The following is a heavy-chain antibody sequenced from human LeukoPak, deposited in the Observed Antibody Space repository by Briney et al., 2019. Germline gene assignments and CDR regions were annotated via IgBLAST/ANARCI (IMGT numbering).Heavy chain of an antibody. J-gene: IGHJ2*01. CDR1: GGSISSSSYY. CDR3: ASGSMIYWYFDL. V-gene: IGHV4-39*07. Sequence: PSETLSLTCTVSGGSISSSSYYWGWIRQPPGKGLEWIGSIYYSGSTYYNPSLKSRVTISVDTSKNQFSLKLSSVTAADTAVYYCASGSMIYWYFDLWGRGTLVTVSP. CDR2: IYYSGST. D-gene: IGHD3-16*01.